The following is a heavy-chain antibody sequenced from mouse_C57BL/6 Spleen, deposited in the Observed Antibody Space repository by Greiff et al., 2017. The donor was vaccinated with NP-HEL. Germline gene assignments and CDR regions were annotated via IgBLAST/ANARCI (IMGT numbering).Heavy chain of an antibody. V-gene: IGHV1-61*01. J-gene: IGHJ3*01. CDR1: GYTFPRSW. Sequence: QVQLQQPGAELVRPGSSVKLSCKASGYTFPRSWMDWVKQRPGQGLEWIGNLYPSDSETHYNQKFKDKATLTVDKSSSTAYMQLSSLTSEDSAVYYCARRFAYWGQGTLVTVSA. CDR3: ARRFAY. CDR2: LYPSDSET.